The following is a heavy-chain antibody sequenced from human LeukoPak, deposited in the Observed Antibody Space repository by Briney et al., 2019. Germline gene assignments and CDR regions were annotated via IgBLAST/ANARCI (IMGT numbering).Heavy chain of an antibody. CDR3: ARHPFATPFDY. J-gene: IGHJ4*02. Sequence: PSETLSLTCTVSGDSVSVVYWSWIRQPPGKGLEWIGYVYYSGDTNYNPSLKSRVTMSLDTSKNQVSLRLSSVTASDTAVYYCARHPFATPFDYWGRGTLLTVSS. CDR2: VYYSGDT. CDR1: GDSVSVVY. D-gene: IGHD2-15*01. V-gene: IGHV4-59*08.